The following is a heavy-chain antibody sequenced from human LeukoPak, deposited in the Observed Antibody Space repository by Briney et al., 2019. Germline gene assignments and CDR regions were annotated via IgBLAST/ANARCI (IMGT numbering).Heavy chain of an antibody. D-gene: IGHD6-19*01. CDR2: INPDGSET. Sequence: GGSLRLSCAASGFPFNSYWMSWVRQAPGKGLEWVANINPDGSETRCVDSVKGRFTVSRDNAGNSLFLQVNSLRVGDTAVYYCAGSRVAVTDTLDPWGQGTLVTVSP. CDR3: AGSRVAVTDTLDP. J-gene: IGHJ5*02. V-gene: IGHV3-7*01. CDR1: GFPFNSYW.